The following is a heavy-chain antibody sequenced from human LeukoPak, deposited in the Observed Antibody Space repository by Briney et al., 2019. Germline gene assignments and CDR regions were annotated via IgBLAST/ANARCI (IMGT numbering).Heavy chain of an antibody. Sequence: ASVKVSCKASGGTFNNYHVSWVRQAPGQGLEWMGGIIPIFGRANYAQKFKGRVTITADKLTSTVYMELSSLRSEDTALYYCARDQEELVPTHYFMDVWGKGTTVTVSS. CDR3: ARDQEELVPTHYFMDV. D-gene: IGHD6-6*01. J-gene: IGHJ6*03. CDR1: GGTFNNYH. CDR2: IIPIFGRA. V-gene: IGHV1-69*06.